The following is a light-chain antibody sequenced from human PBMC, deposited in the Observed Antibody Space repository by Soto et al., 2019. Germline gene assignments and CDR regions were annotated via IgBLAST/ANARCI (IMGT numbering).Light chain of an antibody. CDR2: GVS. V-gene: IGLV2-14*03. J-gene: IGLJ1*01. CDR3: SSFTGTTTLDV. CDR1: SSDVGAYKY. Sequence: QSVLTQPASVSGSPGQSITISCTGTSSDVGAYKYVPWYQQHPGKAPKLIIYGVSNRPSGVSNRFSGSKSGNTAFLTISGLQPEDEADYYCSSFTGTTTLDVFGTGTKFTVL.